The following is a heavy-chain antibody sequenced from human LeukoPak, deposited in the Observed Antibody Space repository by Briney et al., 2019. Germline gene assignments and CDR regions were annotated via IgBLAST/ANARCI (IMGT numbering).Heavy chain of an antibody. Sequence: ASVKVSCKASGYTFTSYYMHWVRQATGQGLEWMGIINSSGGSTSYAQKFQGRVTMTRDTSTSTVYMELSSLRSEDTAVYYCARVGSGWSIEYYFDYWGQGALVTVSS. CDR1: GYTFTSYY. CDR2: INSSGGST. D-gene: IGHD6-19*01. CDR3: ARVGSGWSIEYYFDY. J-gene: IGHJ4*02. V-gene: IGHV1-46*01.